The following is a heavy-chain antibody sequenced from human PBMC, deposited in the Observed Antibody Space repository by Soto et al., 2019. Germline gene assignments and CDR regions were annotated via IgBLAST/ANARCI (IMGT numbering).Heavy chain of an antibody. CDR3: AREILRYNSGWEFDY. CDR2: IWYDGSTQ. D-gene: IGHD6-19*01. Sequence: GGSLRLSCAASGFTFSTYGMHWVRQAPGKGLEWVAVIWYDGSTQYYADSMKGRFTISRDNSKNTLFLQMNSLRAEDTAVYYCAREILRYNSGWEFDYWGQGALVTVSS. CDR1: GFTFSTYG. V-gene: IGHV3-33*01. J-gene: IGHJ4*02.